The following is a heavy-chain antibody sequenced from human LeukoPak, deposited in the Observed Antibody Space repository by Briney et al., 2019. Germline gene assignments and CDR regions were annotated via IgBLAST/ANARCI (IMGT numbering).Heavy chain of an antibody. CDR2: INPSSGGT. CDR1: GYTFTGYY. D-gene: IGHD2-8*01. Sequence: ASVKVSCKASGYTFTGYYMHWVRQAPGQGLEWMGWINPSSGGTNYAQKFQGRVTVTRDTSISTAYMDLSRLRSDDTAVYYCARDGGALNVLFDYWGQGTLVTVSS. V-gene: IGHV1-2*02. J-gene: IGHJ4*02. CDR3: ARDGGALNVLFDY.